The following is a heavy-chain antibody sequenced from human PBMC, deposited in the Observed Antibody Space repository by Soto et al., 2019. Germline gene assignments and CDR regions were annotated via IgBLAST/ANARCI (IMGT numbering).Heavy chain of an antibody. J-gene: IGHJ5*02. CDR2: IIWNGGTI. V-gene: IGHV3-9*01. CDR3: AKGGSAALIAPSGRDNWFDP. CDR1: GFAFDDYV. D-gene: IGHD1-1*01. Sequence: EVQLVESGGGLVQPGRSLRLSCAASGFAFDDYVMHWVRQPPGRGLDWVSGIIWNGGTIRYVDSVKGRFTISRDNAENSLYLQMNSLRPEDTAVYYCAKGGSAALIAPSGRDNWFDPWGQVTQVTVSS.